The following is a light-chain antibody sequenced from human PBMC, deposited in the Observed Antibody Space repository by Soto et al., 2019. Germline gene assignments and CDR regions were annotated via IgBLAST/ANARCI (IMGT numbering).Light chain of an antibody. CDR2: GAS. CDR1: QSVNSNF. Sequence: EIVLTQSPGTLSLSPGDRATLFCRASQSVNSNFLAWYQQKPGQAPRLLIYGASSRATGIPDTFSGSGSGTDFTLTISRLEPGDFAVYYCQQYGTSPWTFGQGTKVDIK. CDR3: QQYGTSPWT. V-gene: IGKV3-20*01. J-gene: IGKJ1*01.